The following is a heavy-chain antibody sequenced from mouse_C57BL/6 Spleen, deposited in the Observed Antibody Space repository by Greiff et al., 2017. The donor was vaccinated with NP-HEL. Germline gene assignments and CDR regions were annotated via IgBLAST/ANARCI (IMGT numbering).Heavy chain of an antibody. J-gene: IGHJ4*01. CDR3: ARRYYGSSYGAMDY. V-gene: IGHV1-81*01. CDR1: GYTFTSYG. CDR2: IYPRSGNT. Sequence: QVQLQQSGAELARPGASVKLSCKASGYTFTSYGISWVKQRTGQGLEWIGEIYPRSGNTYYNEKFKGKATLTADKSSSTAYMELRSLTSEDSAVYFCARRYYGSSYGAMDYWGQGTSVTVSS. D-gene: IGHD1-1*01.